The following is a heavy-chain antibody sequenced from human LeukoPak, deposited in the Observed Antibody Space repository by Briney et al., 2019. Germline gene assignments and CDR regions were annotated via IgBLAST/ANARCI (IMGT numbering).Heavy chain of an antibody. Sequence: SETLSLTCTVSGGSISSYYWSWIRQPPGKGLEWIGYIYYSGSTNYNPSLKSRVTISVDTSKNQFSLKLSSVTAADTAVYYCARAENAFHAFDIWGQGTMVTVSS. CDR3: ARAENAFHAFDI. V-gene: IGHV4-59*01. J-gene: IGHJ3*02. CDR2: IYYSGST. D-gene: IGHD1-1*01. CDR1: GGSISSYY.